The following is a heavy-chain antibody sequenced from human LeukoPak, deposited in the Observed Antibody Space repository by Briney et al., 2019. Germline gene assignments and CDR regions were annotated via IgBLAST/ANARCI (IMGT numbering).Heavy chain of an antibody. CDR2: IYYSGTT. D-gene: IGHD4-17*01. Sequence: DPSETLSLTCTVSGGSISRGGYYWSWIRQHPGKGLEWIGCIYYSGTTYYHPSLTSRVAISVDTSKNQFSLKLSSVTAADTAVNYCARSGTVTTWNYGGQGTLVTVSS. J-gene: IGHJ4*02. V-gene: IGHV4-31*03. CDR1: GGSISRGGYY. CDR3: ARSGTVTTWNY.